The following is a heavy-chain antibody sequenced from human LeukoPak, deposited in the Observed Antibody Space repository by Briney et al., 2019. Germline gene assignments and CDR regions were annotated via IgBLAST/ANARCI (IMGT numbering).Heavy chain of an antibody. J-gene: IGHJ4*02. Sequence: SETLSLTCAVYGGSFSGYYWSWIRQPPGKGLEWIGEINHSGSTNYNPSLKSRVTISVDTSKNQFSLKLSSVTAADTAVYYCASALPFQLVHWGQGTLVTVSS. D-gene: IGHD6-13*01. CDR2: INHSGST. CDR3: ASALPFQLVH. CDR1: GGSFSGYY. V-gene: IGHV4-34*01.